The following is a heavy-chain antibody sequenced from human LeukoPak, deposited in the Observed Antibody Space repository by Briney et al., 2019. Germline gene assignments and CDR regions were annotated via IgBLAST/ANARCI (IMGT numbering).Heavy chain of an antibody. CDR3: ARHRAYSSSSPFDY. CDR2: IYYTGRT. CDR1: GGSISSFY. Sequence: PSETLSLTCSVSGGSISSFYWCWIRQPPGKGLEWIGYIYYTGRTNYNPSLKRRVTMFVAMSKNQFSLRLSSVTAADTAVYYCARHRAYSSSSPFDYWGQGTLVTVSS. D-gene: IGHD6-6*01. J-gene: IGHJ4*02. V-gene: IGHV4-59*08.